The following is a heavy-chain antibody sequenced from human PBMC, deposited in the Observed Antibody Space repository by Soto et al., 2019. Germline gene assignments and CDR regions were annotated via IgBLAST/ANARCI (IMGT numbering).Heavy chain of an antibody. V-gene: IGHV3-23*01. CDR2: ISGSGGST. D-gene: IGHD6-19*01. CDR3: AKGRYSSSTESWFEP. Sequence: PGGSLRLSCAASGFTFSSSWVSWVRQAPGKGLEWVSAISGSGGSTYYADSVKGRFTISRDNSKNTLYLQMNSLRAEDTAVYYCAKGRYSSSTESWFEPWGQGTLVTVSS. J-gene: IGHJ5*02. CDR1: GFTFSSSW.